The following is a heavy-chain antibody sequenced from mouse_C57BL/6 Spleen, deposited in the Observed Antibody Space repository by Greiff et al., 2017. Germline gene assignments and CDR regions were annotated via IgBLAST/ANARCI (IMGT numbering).Heavy chain of an antibody. CDR3: VRHAAWGMDY. Sequence: EVKVVESGGGLVQPKGSLKLSCAASGFSFNTYAMNWVRQAPGKGLEWVARIRSKSNNYATYYADSVKDRFTISRDDSESMLYLQMNNLKTEDTAMYYCVRHAAWGMDYWGQGTSVTVSS. J-gene: IGHJ4*01. D-gene: IGHD4-1*01. V-gene: IGHV10-1*01. CDR1: GFSFNTYA. CDR2: IRSKSNNYAT.